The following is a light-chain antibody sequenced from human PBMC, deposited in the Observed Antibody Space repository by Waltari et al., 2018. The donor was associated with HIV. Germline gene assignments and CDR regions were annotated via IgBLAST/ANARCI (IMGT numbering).Light chain of an antibody. CDR1: QSVAPTS. V-gene: IGKV3-20*01. CDR3: EQYGSSPLT. J-gene: IGKJ4*02. Sequence: DIVLTQSPGTLPLTSGQRATRPCSAMQSVAPTSLALYQQKPGQAPRLRMYGTSSRATGTPDRFSGSGYGTDFTLSISRLEPEDVAVYYGEQYGSSPLTFGGGTKVEIK. CDR2: GTS.